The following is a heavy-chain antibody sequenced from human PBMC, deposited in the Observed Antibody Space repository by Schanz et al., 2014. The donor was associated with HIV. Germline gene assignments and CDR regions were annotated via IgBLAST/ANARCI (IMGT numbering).Heavy chain of an antibody. CDR3: AREKTTLNWFDP. CDR1: LYFLTSNV. CDR2: ISTSNGNT. Sequence: ATVRVSLWIPLYFLTSNVVRPASQAPGQGLEWMGWISTSNGNTNYAQKFQGRVTMTTDTSTSTAYMELRSLRSDDTAVYYCAREKTTLNWFDPWGQGTLVTVSS. V-gene: IGHV1-18*01. J-gene: IGHJ5*02. D-gene: IGHD4-4*01.